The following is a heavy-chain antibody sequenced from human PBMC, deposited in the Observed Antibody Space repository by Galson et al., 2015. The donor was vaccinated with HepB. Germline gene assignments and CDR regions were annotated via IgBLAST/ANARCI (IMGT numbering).Heavy chain of an antibody. D-gene: IGHD5-12*01. CDR2: IRSKANTYAT. V-gene: IGHV3-73*01. J-gene: IGHJ4*02. Sequence: SLRLSCAASGFTLSGSVMHWVRQASGKGPEWVGHIRSKANTYATAYAASVKGRFTISRDDSKNTAYLQMTSLKTEDTAVYYCARLGYSDYGQFDYWGQGTLVTVSS. CDR1: GFTLSGSV. CDR3: ARLGYSDYGQFDY.